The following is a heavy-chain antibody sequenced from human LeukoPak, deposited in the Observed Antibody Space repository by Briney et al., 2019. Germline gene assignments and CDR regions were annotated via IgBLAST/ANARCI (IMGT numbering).Heavy chain of an antibody. D-gene: IGHD1-14*01. V-gene: IGHV3-20*04. CDR3: ARECLRYNWNHEFDP. J-gene: IGHJ5*02. CDR1: GFTFDDYG. Sequence: PGGSLRLSCAASGFTFDDYGTSWVRQAPGKGLEWVSGINWNGGSTGYADSVKGRFTISRDNAKNSLYLQMNSLRAEDTALYYCARECLRYNWNHEFDPWGQGTLVTVSS. CDR2: INWNGGST.